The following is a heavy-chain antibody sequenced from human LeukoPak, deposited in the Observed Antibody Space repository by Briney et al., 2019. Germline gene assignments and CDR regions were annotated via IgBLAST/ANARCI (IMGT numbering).Heavy chain of an antibody. CDR3: AKDSGYCSGGSCYSGPYYFDY. CDR2: IKQDGSEK. CDR1: GFTFSNYW. Sequence: GGSLRLSCAASGFTFSNYWMSWVRQAPGKGLEWVANIKQDGSEKYYADSVKGRFTISRDNSKNTLYLQMNSLRAEDTAVYYCAKDSGYCSGGSCYSGPYYFDYWGQGTLVTVSS. V-gene: IGHV3-7*01. J-gene: IGHJ4*02. D-gene: IGHD2-15*01.